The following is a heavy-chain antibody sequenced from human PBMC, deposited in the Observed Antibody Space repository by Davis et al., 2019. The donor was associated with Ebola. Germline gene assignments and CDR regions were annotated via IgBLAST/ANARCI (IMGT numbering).Heavy chain of an antibody. CDR1: GDSVSSSGTF. D-gene: IGHD6-19*01. J-gene: IGHJ6*02. CDR2: IYHSESS. Sequence: SETLSLTCTVSGDSVSSSGTFWSWIRQPPGKGLEWIGYIYHSESSNYNPSLKSRVTISVDTSKNHFSLKLSSVTAADTAVYYCARDSRWLVPGTYYYYGMDVWGQGTTVTVSS. V-gene: IGHV4-61*03. CDR3: ARDSRWLVPGTYYYYGMDV.